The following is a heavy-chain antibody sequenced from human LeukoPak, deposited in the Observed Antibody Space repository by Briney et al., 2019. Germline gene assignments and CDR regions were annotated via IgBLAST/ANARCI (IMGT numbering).Heavy chain of an antibody. CDR1: GGTFSSYA. CDR2: IIPIFGIA. V-gene: IGHV1-69*04. J-gene: IGHJ3*02. D-gene: IGHD3-22*01. Sequence: GSSVKVSCKASGGTFSSYAISWVRQAPGQGLEWMGRIIPIFGIANYAQKFQGRVTITADKSTSTAYMELSSLRSEGTAVYYCARERRPDYYDSSGYYSAAFDIWGQGTMVTVSS. CDR3: ARERRPDYYDSSGYYSAAFDI.